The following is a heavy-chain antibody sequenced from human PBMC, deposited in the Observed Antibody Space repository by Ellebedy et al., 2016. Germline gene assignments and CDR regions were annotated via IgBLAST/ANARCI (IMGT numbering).Heavy chain of an antibody. D-gene: IGHD3-3*01. V-gene: IGHV1-2*02. J-gene: IGHJ6*03. CDR2: INPNSGGT. CDR1: GYTFTGYY. CDR3: ARDYDPTNYYYMDV. Sequence: ASVKVSCXASGYTFTGYYIHWVRQAPGQGLEWMGWINPNSGGTNYAQKFQGRVTMTRDTSISTAYMELSRLRSDDTAVYYCARDYDPTNYYYMDVWGKGTTVTVSS.